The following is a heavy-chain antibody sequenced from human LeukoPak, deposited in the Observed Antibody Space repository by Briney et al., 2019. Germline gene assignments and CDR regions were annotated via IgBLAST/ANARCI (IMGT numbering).Heavy chain of an antibody. J-gene: IGHJ4*02. V-gene: IGHV3-23*01. CDR1: GFIFSDYA. D-gene: IGHD2-21*01. CDR3: AKAPVTTCSGAYCYPFDY. Sequence: GGSLRLSCAASGFIFSDYAMSWVRQAPGRGLEWVSSISGGGASTYYADSVKGRFTISRDSSKNTLYLQMNRLRAEDAAVYYCAKAPVTTCSGAYCYPFDYWGQGTLVTVSS. CDR2: ISGGGAST.